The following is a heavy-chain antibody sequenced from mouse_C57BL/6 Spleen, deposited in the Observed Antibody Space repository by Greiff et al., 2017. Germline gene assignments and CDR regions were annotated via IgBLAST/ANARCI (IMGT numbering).Heavy chain of an antibody. Sequence: QVQLQQPGAELVMPGASVKLSCKASGYTFTSYWMHWVKQRPGQGLEWIGEIDPSDSSTNYNQKFKGKSTLTVDKSSSTAYMQLSSLTSEDSAVYDCARFAGGFADWGQGTLVTVSA. CDR3: ARFAGGFAD. V-gene: IGHV1-69*01. CDR2: IDPSDSST. CDR1: GYTFTSYW. J-gene: IGHJ3*01. D-gene: IGHD6-1*01.